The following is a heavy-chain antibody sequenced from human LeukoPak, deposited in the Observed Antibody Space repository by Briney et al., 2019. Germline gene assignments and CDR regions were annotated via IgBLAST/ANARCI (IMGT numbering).Heavy chain of an antibody. D-gene: IGHD2-2*01. CDR1: GGSISSYY. V-gene: IGHV4-59*12. CDR3: ARVYSSTHNWFDT. J-gene: IGHJ5*02. CDR2: IYYSGTT. Sequence: PSETLSLTCTVSGGSISSYYWSWIRQPPGKGLEWIGSIYYSGTTYYNSSLKSRVTISIERSKNRFSLNLNSLTAADTAVYYCARVYSSTHNWFDTWGQGTQVTVSS.